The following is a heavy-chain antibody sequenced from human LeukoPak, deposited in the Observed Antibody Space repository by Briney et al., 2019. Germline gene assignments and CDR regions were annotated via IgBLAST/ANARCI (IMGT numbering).Heavy chain of an antibody. V-gene: IGHV4-59*01. D-gene: IGHD1-26*01. CDR2: IYYSGST. CDR1: GGSISSYY. J-gene: IGHJ4*02. Sequence: SETLSLTCTVSGGSISSYYWSWIRQPPGKGLEWIGYIYYSGSTNYNPSLKSRVTISVDTSKNQFSLKLSSVTAADTAVYYCARVWDSGSYYGLSFDYWGQGTLVTVSS. CDR3: ARVWDSGSYYGLSFDY.